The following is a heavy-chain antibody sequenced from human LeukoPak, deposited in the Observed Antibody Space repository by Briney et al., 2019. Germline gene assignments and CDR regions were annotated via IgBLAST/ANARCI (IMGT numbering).Heavy chain of an antibody. CDR3: ARHYYDSSGYSYSFDY. V-gene: IGHV4-4*07. J-gene: IGHJ4*02. CDR2: IYTSGST. CDR1: GGSISSYY. Sequence: SETLSLTCTVSGGSISSYYWSWIRQPAGKGLEWIGRIYTSGSTNYNPSLKSRVTMSVDTSKNQFSLRLTSVTAADTAVYYCARHYYDSSGYSYSFDYWGQGTLVTVSS. D-gene: IGHD3-22*01.